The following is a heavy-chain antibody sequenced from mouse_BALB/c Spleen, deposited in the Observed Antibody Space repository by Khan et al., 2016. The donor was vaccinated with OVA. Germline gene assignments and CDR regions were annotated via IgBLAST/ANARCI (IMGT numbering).Heavy chain of an antibody. CDR3: ARREAMDY. Sequence: EVELVESGGGLVQPGGSRKLSCAASGFTFSSFGMHWVRQAPEKGLEWVAYISSGSSTIYYADTVKGRFTISRDNPNNTLFLQMTSLRSEDTAMYYCARREAMDYWGQGTSVTVSS. CDR1: GFTFSSFG. CDR2: ISSGSSTI. V-gene: IGHV5-17*02. J-gene: IGHJ4*01.